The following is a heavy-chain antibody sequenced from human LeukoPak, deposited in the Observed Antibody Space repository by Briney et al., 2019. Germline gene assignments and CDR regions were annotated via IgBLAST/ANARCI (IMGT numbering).Heavy chain of an antibody. J-gene: IGHJ4*02. D-gene: IGHD3-22*01. V-gene: IGHV4-59*11. CDR2: IYYSGST. CDR3: ASAGTLYYYDSSGYYSLDY. Sequence: PSETLSLTCTVSGGSISSHYWSWIRQPPGKGLEWIGYIYYSGSTNYNPSLKSRVTISVDTSKNQFSLKLSSVTAADTAVYYCASAGTLYYYDSSGYYSLDYWGQGTLVTVSS. CDR1: GGSISSHY.